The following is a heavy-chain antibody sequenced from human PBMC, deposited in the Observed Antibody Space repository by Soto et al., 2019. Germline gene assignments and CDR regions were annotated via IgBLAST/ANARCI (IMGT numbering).Heavy chain of an antibody. CDR2: TSYSGTT. V-gene: IGHV4-30-4*02. J-gene: IGHJ1*01. D-gene: IGHD6-13*01. CDR3: ASILIAAAGNEYFQH. CDR1: GGSMSSGIYY. Sequence: PSETLSLTCTVSGGSMSSGIYYWSWIRQPPGKGLECIGFTSYSGTTYYNTSLWSRVTISVDTSKNQFSLKLSSVTAADTAVYYCASILIAAAGNEYFQHWGQGTLVTVSS.